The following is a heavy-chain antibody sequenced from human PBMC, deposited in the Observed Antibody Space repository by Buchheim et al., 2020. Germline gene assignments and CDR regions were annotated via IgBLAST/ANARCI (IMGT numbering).Heavy chain of an antibody. J-gene: IGHJ6*02. CDR3: ARTYYDILTGHYAGMDV. V-gene: IGHV3-33*08. D-gene: IGHD3-9*01. Sequence: VQLVESGGGLVQPGGFLRLSCVASEFTFSTYAMSWVRQAPGKGLEWVALMRYDGSNKYYADSVRGRFTISRDNSKNTLYLQMSSLRAEDTAVYYCARTYYDILTGHYAGMDVWGQGTT. CDR1: EFTFSTYA. CDR2: MRYDGSNK.